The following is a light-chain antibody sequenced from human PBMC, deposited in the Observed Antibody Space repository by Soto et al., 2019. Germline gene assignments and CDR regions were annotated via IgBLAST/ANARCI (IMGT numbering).Light chain of an antibody. J-gene: IGLJ1*01. CDR2: EVS. CDR1: SSDVGSHNL. V-gene: IGLV2-23*02. CDR3: CSYAGSSTFVYV. Sequence: QSVLTQPASVSGSPGQSITISCTGTSSDVGSHNLVSWYQQHPGKAPKLMIYEVSKRPSGVSNRFSGSKSGNTASLTISGLQAEDEADYYCCSYAGSSTFVYVFGTGTKLTVL.